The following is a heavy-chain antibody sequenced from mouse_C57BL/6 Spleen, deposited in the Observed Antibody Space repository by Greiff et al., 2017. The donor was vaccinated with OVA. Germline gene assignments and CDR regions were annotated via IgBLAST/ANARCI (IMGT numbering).Heavy chain of an antibody. V-gene: IGHV14-4*01. D-gene: IGHD2-1*01. CDR3: TTYYGNVFCY. Sequence: EVKLQESGAELVRPGASVKLSCTASGFNIKDDYMHWVKQRPEQGLEWIGGIDPENGDTEYASKFQGKATITADTSSNTAYLQPSSLTSEDTAVYYFTTYYGNVFCYWGQGTTVTVSS. CDR2: IDPENGDT. J-gene: IGHJ2*01. CDR1: GFNIKDDY.